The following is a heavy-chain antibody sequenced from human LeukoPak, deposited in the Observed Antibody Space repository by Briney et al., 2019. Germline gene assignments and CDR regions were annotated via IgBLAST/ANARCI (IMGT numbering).Heavy chain of an antibody. CDR2: IKQDGSEK. CDR3: ARDRYGSSVGGMDV. J-gene: IGHJ6*02. CDR1: GFTFSSYW. V-gene: IGHV3-7*01. D-gene: IGHD6-6*01. Sequence: GGSLRLSCAASGFTFSSYWMSWVRQAPGKGLEWVANIKQDGSEKYYVDSVKGRFTLSRDDAKNELYLQMNSLRAEDTALYYCARDRYGSSVGGMDVWGQGTTVTVSS.